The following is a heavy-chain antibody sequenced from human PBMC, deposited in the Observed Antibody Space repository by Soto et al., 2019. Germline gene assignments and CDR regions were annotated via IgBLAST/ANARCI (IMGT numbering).Heavy chain of an antibody. J-gene: IGHJ5*02. CDR1: GYSFTSYW. Sequence: GESLKISCKGSGYSFTSYWIGWVRQMPGKGLEWMGIIYPGDSDTRYSPSFQGQVTISADKSISTAYLQWSSLKASDTAMYYCARVSQGSGNPEGWFDPWGQGTLVTVSS. V-gene: IGHV5-51*01. CDR3: ARVSQGSGNPEGWFDP. CDR2: IYPGDSDT. D-gene: IGHD3-10*01.